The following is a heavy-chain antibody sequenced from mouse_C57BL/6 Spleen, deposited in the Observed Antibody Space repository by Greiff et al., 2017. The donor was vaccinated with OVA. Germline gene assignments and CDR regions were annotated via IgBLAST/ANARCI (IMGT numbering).Heavy chain of an antibody. CDR3: ARYTYYYGSSWYFDY. CDR2: IRNKANGYTT. CDR1: GFTFTDYY. D-gene: IGHD1-1*01. Sequence: DVKLVESGGGLVQPGGSLSLSCAASGFTFTDYYMSWVRQPPGKALEWLGFIRNKANGYTTEYSASVKGRFTISRDNSQSILYLQMNALRAEDSATYYCARYTYYYGSSWYFDYWGQGTTLTVSS. J-gene: IGHJ2*01. V-gene: IGHV7-3*01.